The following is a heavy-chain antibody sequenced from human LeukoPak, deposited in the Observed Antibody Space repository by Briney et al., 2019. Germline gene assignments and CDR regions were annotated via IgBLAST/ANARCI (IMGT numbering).Heavy chain of an antibody. V-gene: IGHV4-59*12. J-gene: IGHJ4*02. CDR3: ARAKVERPPSYFDY. CDR2: IYYSGST. Sequence: SETLSLTCTVSGGSISSYYWSWIRQPPGKGLEWIGSIYYSGSTYYNPSLKSRVTISVDTSKNQFSLKLSSVTAADTAVYYCARAKVERPPSYFDYWGQGTLVTVSS. D-gene: IGHD1-1*01. CDR1: GGSISSYY.